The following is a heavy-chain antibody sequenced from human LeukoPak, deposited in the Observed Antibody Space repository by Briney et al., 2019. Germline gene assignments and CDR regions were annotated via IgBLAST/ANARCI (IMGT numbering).Heavy chain of an antibody. CDR2: INSDGSST. V-gene: IGHV3-74*01. CDR3: ARGDCSGGSCYNYYYYGMDV. J-gene: IGHJ6*02. D-gene: IGHD2-15*01. Sequence: GSLRLSCAASGFTFSSYWMHWFRQAPGKGLVWVSRINSDGSSTSYADSVKGRFTISRDNAKNTLYLQMNSLRAEDTAVYYCARGDCSGGSCYNYYYYGMDVWGQGTTVTVSS. CDR1: GFTFSSYW.